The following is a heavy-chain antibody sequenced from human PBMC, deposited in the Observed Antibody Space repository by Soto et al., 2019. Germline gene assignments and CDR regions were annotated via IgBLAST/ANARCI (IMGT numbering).Heavy chain of an antibody. D-gene: IGHD5-18*01. CDR2: IRQDGSET. CDR1: GFTFRSYW. Sequence: EVQLVESGGGLVQPGGSLRLSCAASGFTFRSYWMDWVRQAPGKGLEWVANIRQDGSETHYVDSVKGRFTISRDNAKNSLYLQMNRLRAEDTAVYYCVRDRGYGPDFDYWGQGTLVTVSS. V-gene: IGHV3-7*04. CDR3: VRDRGYGPDFDY. J-gene: IGHJ4*02.